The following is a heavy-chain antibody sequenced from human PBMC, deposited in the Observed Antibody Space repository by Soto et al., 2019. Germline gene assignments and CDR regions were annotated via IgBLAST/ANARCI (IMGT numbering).Heavy chain of an antibody. V-gene: IGHV1-3*01. CDR3: ARKDHYGSGCYYFDY. CDR1: GYIFTNYP. Sequence: QVQLVQSGAELKNPGASVKVSCKASGYIFTNYPIHWVRQAPGQRLEWMGWINAANGDTGYSQNFQGRVTFTRDTSASTVYMEMSSLTSENTAIYYCARKDHYGSGCYYFDYWGQGTLVTVSS. J-gene: IGHJ4*02. D-gene: IGHD3-10*01. CDR2: INAANGDT.